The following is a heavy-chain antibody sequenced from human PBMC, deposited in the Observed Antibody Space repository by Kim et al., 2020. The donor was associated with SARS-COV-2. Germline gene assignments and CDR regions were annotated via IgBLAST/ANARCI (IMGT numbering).Heavy chain of an antibody. CDR3: ASRGPSQAAAGTRLAAFDI. V-gene: IGHV5-51*01. CDR1: GYSFTSYW. Sequence: GESLKISCKGSGYSFTSYWIGWVRQMPGKGLEWMGIIYPGDSDTRYSPSFQGQVTISADKSISTAYLQWSSLKASDTAMYYCASRGPSQAAAGTRLAAFDIWGQGTMVTVSS. D-gene: IGHD6-13*01. CDR2: IYPGDSDT. J-gene: IGHJ3*02.